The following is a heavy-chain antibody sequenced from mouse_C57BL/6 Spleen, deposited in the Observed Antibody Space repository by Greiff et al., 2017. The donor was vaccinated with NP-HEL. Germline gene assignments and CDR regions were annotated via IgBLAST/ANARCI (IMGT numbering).Heavy chain of an antibody. D-gene: IGHD1-1*01. CDR1: GYSFTGYY. CDR2: INPSTGGT. J-gene: IGHJ1*03. V-gene: IGHV1-42*01. CDR3: AIYYGSSYWYFDV. Sequence: VQLQQSGPELVKPGASVKISCKASGYSFTGYYMNWVKQSPEKSLEWIGEINPSTGGTTYNQKFKAKATLTVDKSSSTAYMQLKSLTSEDSAVYYCAIYYGSSYWYFDVWGTGTTVTVSS.